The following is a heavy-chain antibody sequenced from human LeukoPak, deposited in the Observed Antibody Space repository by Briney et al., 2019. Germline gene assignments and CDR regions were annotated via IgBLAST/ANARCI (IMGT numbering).Heavy chain of an antibody. J-gene: IGHJ5*02. D-gene: IGHD5-18*01. CDR2: ISTDGSST. V-gene: IGHV3-74*01. Sequence: GGSLRLSCAASGFTFSSYWMHWVRQAPGKGLVWVSRISTDGSSTRYADSVKGRFTISRDNAKNTLYLQMNSLRAEDTAVFYCAREHSHGMNWFDPWGQGTLVTVSS. CDR1: GFTFSSYW. CDR3: AREHSHGMNWFDP.